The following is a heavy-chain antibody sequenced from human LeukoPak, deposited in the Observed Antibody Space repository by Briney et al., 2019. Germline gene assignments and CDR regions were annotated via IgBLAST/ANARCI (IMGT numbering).Heavy chain of an antibody. CDR1: GVSFTNAW. V-gene: IGHV3-15*01. D-gene: IGHD1-20*01. CDR2: IKSKTHGGTP. Sequence: GGSLRLSCAVSGVSFTNAWVGWVRQTPGTGLEWVGRIKSKTHGGTPDYATPVKGRVTISRDDSRNTVYLQLNSLKTEDTAVYFCTTDRGITIRPLFDSWGQGTLVTVSS. CDR3: TTDRGITIRPLFDS. J-gene: IGHJ4*02.